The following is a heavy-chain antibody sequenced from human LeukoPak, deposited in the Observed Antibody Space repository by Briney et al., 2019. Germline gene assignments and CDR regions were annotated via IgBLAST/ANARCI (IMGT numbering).Heavy chain of an antibody. V-gene: IGHV3-33*08. CDR3: GRGGYDMYD. D-gene: IGHD2-2*01. CDR2: IYSDGSRK. CDR1: GFTFSNYA. J-gene: IGHJ6*02. Sequence: SGGSLRLSCAASGFTFSNYAMHWVRQAPGKGLEWLATIYSDGSRKEFADSVKGRFTLSRDNSRNTLYLQMDSLRAEDTAVYYCGRGGYDMYDWGQGTTVSVSS.